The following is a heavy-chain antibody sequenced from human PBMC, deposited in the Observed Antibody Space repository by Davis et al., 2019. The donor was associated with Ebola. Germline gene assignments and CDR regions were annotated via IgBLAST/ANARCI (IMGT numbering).Heavy chain of an antibody. D-gene: IGHD1-1*01. CDR3: ATSSRGELEGYYYNVVDV. CDR1: GFTVSRNY. CDR2: FYTGGST. J-gene: IGHJ6*02. Sequence: GESLKISCEASGFTVSRNYLTWVRQAPGKGLEWVSVFYTGGSTYYADSVKGRFTISRDISKNTFYLKMNTLRTEDTAVYYCATSSRGELEGYYYNVVDVWGQGTTVTVSS. V-gene: IGHV3-66*02.